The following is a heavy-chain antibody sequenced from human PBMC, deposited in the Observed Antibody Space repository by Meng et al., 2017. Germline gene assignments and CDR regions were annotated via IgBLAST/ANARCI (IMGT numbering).Heavy chain of an antibody. CDR2: IIPIFGTA. CDR3: ALFNYYGSGSYRQHFDY. V-gene: IGHV1-69*06. Sequence: GAGRKEQGSWGMVHCKGSGGTFRSDAIFWVKKDPGQGVEWMGGIIPIFGTANYAQKFQGRVTITADKSTSTAYMELSSLRSEDTAVYYCALFNYYGSGSYRQHFDYWGQGTLVTVSS. CDR1: GGTFRSDA. J-gene: IGHJ4*02. D-gene: IGHD3-10*01.